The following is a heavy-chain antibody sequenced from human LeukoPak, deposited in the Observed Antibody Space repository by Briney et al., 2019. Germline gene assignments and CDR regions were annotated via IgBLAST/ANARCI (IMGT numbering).Heavy chain of an antibody. Sequence: ASVKVSCKASGYTFTGYYMHWVRQAPGQRLEWMGWINPNSGGTNYAQTFQGRVTMTRDTSISTAYMELSRLRSDDTAVYYCAPTQAYSTHGFAFWGQGTLVTVSS. CDR2: INPNSGGT. CDR3: APTQAYSTHGFAF. CDR1: GYTFTGYY. J-gene: IGHJ4*02. D-gene: IGHD6-13*01. V-gene: IGHV1-2*02.